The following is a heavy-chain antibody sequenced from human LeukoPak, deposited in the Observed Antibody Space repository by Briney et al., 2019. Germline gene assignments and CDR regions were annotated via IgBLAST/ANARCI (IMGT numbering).Heavy chain of an antibody. CDR2: IYYSGST. V-gene: IGHV4-61*01. CDR1: GYSISSGYY. Sequence: SETLSLTCTVSGYSISSGYYWGWIRQPPGKGLEWIGYIYYSGSTNYNPSLKSRVTISVDTSKNQFSLKLSSVTAADTAVYYCARSGYSYGADAFDTWGQGTMVTVSS. J-gene: IGHJ3*02. CDR3: ARSGYSYGADAFDT. D-gene: IGHD5-18*01.